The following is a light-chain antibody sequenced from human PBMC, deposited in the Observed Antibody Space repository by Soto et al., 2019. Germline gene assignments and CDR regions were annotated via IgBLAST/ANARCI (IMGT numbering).Light chain of an antibody. CDR2: DAS. J-gene: IGKJ1*01. Sequence: DIQLPQYPSTLSTSVGDRVVITCRASQSISKWLAWYQQKPGRAPNFLIYDASTLESGVPSRFSGSGSGTEFTLTITNLQPDDFATFYCQQYSTFPRTFGQGTKVDIK. V-gene: IGKV1-5*01. CDR1: QSISKW. CDR3: QQYSTFPRT.